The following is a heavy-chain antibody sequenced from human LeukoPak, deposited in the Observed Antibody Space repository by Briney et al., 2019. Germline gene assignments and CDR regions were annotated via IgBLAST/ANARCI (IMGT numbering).Heavy chain of an antibody. V-gene: IGHV3-74*01. D-gene: IGHD3-10*01. J-gene: IGHJ1*01. CDR3: ARVSGPGLDEYFHL. CDR1: GFTLSGAW. Sequence: GGSLRLSCAASGFTLSGAWMHWVRQAPGKGLVWVSRINPDGTDTRYADSVKGRFTISRDDAKNTLYLHMNSLRAEDTAVYYCARVSGPGLDEYFHLWGQGTLVAVSS. CDR2: INPDGTDT.